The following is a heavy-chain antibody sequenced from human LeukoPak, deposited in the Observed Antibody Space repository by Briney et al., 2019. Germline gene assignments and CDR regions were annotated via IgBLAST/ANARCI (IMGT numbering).Heavy chain of an antibody. J-gene: IGHJ4*02. CDR2: ISYDGSNK. CDR1: GFTFSSYA. Sequence: GRSLRLSCAASGFTFSSYAMHWVRQAPGKGLEWVAVISYDGSNKYYADSVKGRFTISRDNSKNTLYLQMNSLRAEDTAVYYCARGGLRYPHYWGPGTLVTASS. CDR3: ARGGLRYPHY. D-gene: IGHD4-17*01. V-gene: IGHV3-30*04.